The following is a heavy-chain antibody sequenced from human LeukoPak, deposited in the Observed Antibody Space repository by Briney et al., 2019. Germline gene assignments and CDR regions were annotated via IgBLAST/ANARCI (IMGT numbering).Heavy chain of an antibody. Sequence: LVTVSCKASGGTSNTYTITWVRQAPGQGLEWMGGIIPLFRTPNYAQKFQGRVTITTDESTSTAYMELSSLKSEDTAIYYCARVDRSYFYLDVWGKGTTVTVSS. J-gene: IGHJ6*03. CDR3: ARVDRSYFYLDV. V-gene: IGHV1-69*05. CDR1: GGTSNTYT. CDR2: IIPLFRTP.